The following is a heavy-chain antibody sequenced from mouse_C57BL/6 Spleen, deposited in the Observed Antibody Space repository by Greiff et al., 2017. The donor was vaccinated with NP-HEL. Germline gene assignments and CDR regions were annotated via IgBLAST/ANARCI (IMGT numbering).Heavy chain of an antibody. J-gene: IGHJ2*01. V-gene: IGHV1-18*01. CDR1: GYTFTDYN. Sequence: EVQLQQSGPELVKPGASVKIPCKASGYTFTDYNMDWVKQSHGKSLEWIGDINPNNGGTIYNQKFKGKATLTVDKSSSTAYMELRSLTSEDTAVYYCARRYYGSLHYWGQGTTLTVSS. CDR2: INPNNGGT. D-gene: IGHD1-1*01. CDR3: ARRYYGSLHY.